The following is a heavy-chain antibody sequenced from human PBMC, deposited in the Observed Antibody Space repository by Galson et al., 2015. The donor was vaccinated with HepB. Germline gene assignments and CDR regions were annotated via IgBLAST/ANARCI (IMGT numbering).Heavy chain of an antibody. J-gene: IGHJ3*02. Sequence: SVKVSCKASGYTFIGYYMHWVRQAPGQGLEWMGWINPNSGGANYAQKFQGRVTMTRDTSISTAYMELSRLRSDDTAVYYCARAEYCSSTSCYTDDAFDIWGHGTMVTVSS. V-gene: IGHV1-2*02. D-gene: IGHD2-2*02. CDR3: ARAEYCSSTSCYTDDAFDI. CDR1: GYTFIGYY. CDR2: INPNSGGA.